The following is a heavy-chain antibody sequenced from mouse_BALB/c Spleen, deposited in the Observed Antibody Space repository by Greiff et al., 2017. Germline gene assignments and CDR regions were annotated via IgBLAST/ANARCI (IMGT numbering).Heavy chain of an antibody. D-gene: IGHD2-3*01. J-gene: IGHJ4*01. CDR1: GYTFTSYV. CDR2: INPYNDGT. Sequence: EVQLQQSGPELVKPGASVKMSCKASGYTFTSYVMHWVKQKPGQGLEWIGYINPYNDGTKYNEKFKGKATLTSDKSSSTAYMELSSLTSEDSAVYYCARGNVYDGYYAGYAMDYWGQGTSVTVSS. V-gene: IGHV1-14*01. CDR3: ARGNVYDGYYAGYAMDY.